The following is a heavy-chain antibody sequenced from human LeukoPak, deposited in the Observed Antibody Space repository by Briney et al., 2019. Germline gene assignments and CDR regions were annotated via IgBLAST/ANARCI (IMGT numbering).Heavy chain of an antibody. Sequence: GESLKISCKASGFNFSNSWIVWVRQMPGNGLEWMVFIYPRDSDTRYSPSFQGQVTISVDKSISTAYLHWSSLKASDTAMYYCARHVLDSSSSTCDGDYFEYWGQGTLVTVSS. CDR2: IYPRDSDT. D-gene: IGHD6-19*01. J-gene: IGHJ4*02. CDR3: ARHVLDSSSSTCDGDYFEY. CDR1: GFNFSNSW. V-gene: IGHV5-51*01.